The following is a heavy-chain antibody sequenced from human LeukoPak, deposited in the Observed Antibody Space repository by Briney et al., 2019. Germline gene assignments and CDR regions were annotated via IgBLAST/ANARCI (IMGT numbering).Heavy chain of an antibody. J-gene: IGHJ5*02. Sequence: SGPALVKPTQTLTLTCTFSGFSLSTSGMCVSWIRQPPGKGLEWIGEINHSGSTNYNPSLKSRVTISVDTSKNQFSLKLSSVTAADTAVYYCARGAKRRERLLEWLKNPHWFDPWGQGTLVTVSS. CDR2: INHSGST. V-gene: IGHV4-39*07. CDR3: ARGAKRRERLLEWLKNPHWFDP. D-gene: IGHD3-3*01. CDR1: GFSLSTSGM.